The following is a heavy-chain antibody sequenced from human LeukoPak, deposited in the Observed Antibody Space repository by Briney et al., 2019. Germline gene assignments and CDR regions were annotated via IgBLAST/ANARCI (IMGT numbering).Heavy chain of an antibody. CDR3: ARGGGLGV. Sequence: GGSLRLSCAASGFTFSSYAMSWARQAPGKGLEWVASINHNGNVNYYVDSVKGRFTISRDNAKNSLYLQMSNLRAEDTAVYFCARGGGLGVWGQGATVTVSS. CDR1: GFTFSSYA. D-gene: IGHD3-16*01. V-gene: IGHV3-7*03. J-gene: IGHJ6*02. CDR2: INHNGNVN.